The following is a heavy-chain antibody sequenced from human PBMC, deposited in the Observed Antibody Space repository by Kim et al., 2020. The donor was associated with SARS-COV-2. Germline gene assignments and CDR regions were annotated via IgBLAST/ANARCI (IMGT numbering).Heavy chain of an antibody. D-gene: IGHD1-26*01. CDR2: IYSGGSST. V-gene: IGHV3-23*03. Sequence: GGSLRLSCAASGFTFSSYAMSWVRQAPGKGLEWVSVIYSGGSSTYYADSVKGRFTISRDNSKNTLYLQMNSLRAEDTAVYYCAKESLRVGIDYWGQGTLVTVSS. J-gene: IGHJ4*02. CDR1: GFTFSSYA. CDR3: AKESLRVGIDY.